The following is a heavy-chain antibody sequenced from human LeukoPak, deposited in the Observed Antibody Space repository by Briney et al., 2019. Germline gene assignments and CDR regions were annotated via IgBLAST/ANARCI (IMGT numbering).Heavy chain of an antibody. CDR2: VDHTGST. CDR3: ARGRVSSSTWYSTYYYYFYMDV. D-gene: IGHD1-1*01. V-gene: IGHV4-59*01. Sequence: SETLSLTCSVSDDSITMYYWTWIRQPPGKGLEWIGYVDHTGSTNFNPSLNGRVSISRDTTKDLFSLRLRSVTAADTAVYFCARGRVSSSTWYSTYYYYFYMDVWGKGTTVTVSS. J-gene: IGHJ6*03. CDR1: DDSITMYY.